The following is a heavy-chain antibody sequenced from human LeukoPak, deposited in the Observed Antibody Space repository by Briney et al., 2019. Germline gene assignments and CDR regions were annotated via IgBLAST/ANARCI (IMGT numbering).Heavy chain of an antibody. CDR3: ARRSKNSGSYFG. CDR2: INPNSGGT. Sequence: SVKVSFKASGYTFTGYYMHWVRPAPGQGLEWMGWINPNSGGTNYAQKFQGRVTITRDTSISTAYMELSRLRSDDTAVYYCARRSKNSGSYFGWGQGTLVTVSS. D-gene: IGHD1-26*01. CDR1: GYTFTGYY. V-gene: IGHV1-2*02. J-gene: IGHJ4*02.